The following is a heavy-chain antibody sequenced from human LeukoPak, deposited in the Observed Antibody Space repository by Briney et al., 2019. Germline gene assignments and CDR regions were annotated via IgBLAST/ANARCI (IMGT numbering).Heavy chain of an antibody. J-gene: IGHJ6*03. CDR2: ISAYNGNT. V-gene: IGHV1-18*01. D-gene: IGHD5-18*01. Sequence: ASVKVSCKASGYTFTSYGISWVRQAPGQGLEWMGWISAYNGNTNYAQKLQGRVTMTTDTSTSTAYMELRSLRSDDTAAYYCARPRGYSYGYYWERYYYMDVWGKGTTVTVSS. CDR1: GYTFTSYG. CDR3: ARPRGYSYGYYWERYYYMDV.